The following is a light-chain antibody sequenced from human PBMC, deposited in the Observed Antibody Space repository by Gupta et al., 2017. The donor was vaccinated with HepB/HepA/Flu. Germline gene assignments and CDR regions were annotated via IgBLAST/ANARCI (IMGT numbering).Light chain of an antibody. CDR3: QKYNSGYRT. V-gene: IGKV1-27*01. CDR2: AAA. Sequence: IQVTQSPSSLSASVGDRVTITCRTSRTIANYLAWYQQEQGKAPKLLIYAAATLQSGGPSRLSGSGSGREEIPTTSSLQQEDVSTYYCQKYNSGYRTFGQGTKVEIK. J-gene: IGKJ1*01. CDR1: RTIANY.